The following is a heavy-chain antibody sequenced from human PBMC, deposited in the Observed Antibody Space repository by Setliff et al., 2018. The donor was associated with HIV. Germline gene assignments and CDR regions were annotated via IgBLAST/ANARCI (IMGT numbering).Heavy chain of an antibody. CDR3: GHRPFYCGGDCYRCDC. CDR1: GFSLTTIGVG. CDR2: IYWDDDK. J-gene: IGHJ4*02. D-gene: IGHD2-21*01. Sequence: LVKPTQTLTLTFPFSGFSLTTIGVGVGWICQPPGKALEWLALIYWDDDKRYNPSLKNRLTITKDTSKNQVVRIMTNMDPVDTATYSCGHRPFYCGGDCYRCDCWGQGTLVTVAS. V-gene: IGHV2-5*02.